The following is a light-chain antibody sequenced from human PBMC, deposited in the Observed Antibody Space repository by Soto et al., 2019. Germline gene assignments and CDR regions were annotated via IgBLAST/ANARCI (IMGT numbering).Light chain of an antibody. Sequence: IVLTPSPGTLSVGPGERAPLSCWSSQSVNRYLVWYQHKPGQAPRLLISGASTGATGIPARFSGSGSGTDFTLTISRVEPEDFALYYCQQYGTSLWTFGQGTKVE. CDR1: QSVNRY. V-gene: IGKV3-20*01. CDR3: QQYGTSLWT. J-gene: IGKJ1*01. CDR2: GAS.